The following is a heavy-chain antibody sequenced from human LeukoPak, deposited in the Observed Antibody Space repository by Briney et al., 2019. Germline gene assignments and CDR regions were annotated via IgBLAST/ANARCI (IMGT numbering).Heavy chain of an antibody. J-gene: IGHJ4*02. V-gene: IGHV4-59*01. CDR2: IYYSGST. Sequence: SETLSLTCTVSGGSISSYYWRWIRQPPGKGLEWIGYIYYSGSTNYNPSLKSRVTISVDTSKNQFSLKLSSVTAADTAVYYCARGYGSGWNDYWGQGTLVTVSS. D-gene: IGHD6-19*01. CDR1: GGSISSYY. CDR3: ARGYGSGWNDY.